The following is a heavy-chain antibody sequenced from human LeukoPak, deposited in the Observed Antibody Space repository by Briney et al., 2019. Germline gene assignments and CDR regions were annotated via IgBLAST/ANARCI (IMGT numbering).Heavy chain of an antibody. CDR1: GGSFSGYY. V-gene: IGHV4-34*01. D-gene: IGHD5-24*01. Sequence: PSETLSLTCAVYGGSFSGYYWSWIRQPPGKGLEWIGEISHSGSTNYNPSLKSRVTISVDTSKNQFSLKLSSVTAADTAVYYCATGYGYNSYWGQGTLVTVSS. CDR2: ISHSGST. CDR3: ATGYGYNSY. J-gene: IGHJ4*02.